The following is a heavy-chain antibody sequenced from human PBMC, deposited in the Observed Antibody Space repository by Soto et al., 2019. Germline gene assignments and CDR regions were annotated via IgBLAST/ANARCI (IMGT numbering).Heavy chain of an antibody. Sequence: GGSLLSCAASGFIFDDYAMNWVRQVPGKGLVGVSGIRWNSASIGYAAAVMDRFITTRDNDKNSMHLEMNTLRREDEAVYYCVKDWGHDFWKGHFNFWGQGTLVTVSS. CDR3: VKDWGHDFWKGHFNF. V-gene: IGHV3-9*01. CDR1: GFIFDDYA. D-gene: IGHD3-3*01. J-gene: IGHJ4*02. CDR2: IRWNSASI.